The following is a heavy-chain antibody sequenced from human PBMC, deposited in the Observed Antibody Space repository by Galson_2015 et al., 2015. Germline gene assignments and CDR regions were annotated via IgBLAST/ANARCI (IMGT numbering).Heavy chain of an antibody. V-gene: IGHV1-46*01. J-gene: IGHJ4*01. Sequence: SVKVSCKASGGTVTSYDIHWVRQAPGQGLEWMGIVIPRGGKTNYAQKFQGRVTITTDTSTSTVYMGLSSLRSEDTAEYYCARSSGYAPTPDTAFDYWGLGTLVTGSS. CDR1: GGTVTSYD. CDR2: VIPRGGKT. CDR3: ARSSGYAPTPDTAFDY. D-gene: IGHD3-22*01.